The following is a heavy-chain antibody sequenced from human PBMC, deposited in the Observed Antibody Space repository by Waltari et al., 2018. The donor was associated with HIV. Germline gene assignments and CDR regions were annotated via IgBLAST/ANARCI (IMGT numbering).Heavy chain of an antibody. J-gene: IGHJ4*02. CDR2: MNPHSGDT. Sequence: QIQLVQSGTGMKNTGDSVKVSCEALGETFNTYNINWVRQGTGQGLEWMGWMNPHSGDTGSAQQFQGRLTMTRDTSMSTSFMELNNLRPEDTAIYYCARGQFTFDSWGQGALVTVSS. D-gene: IGHD3-10*01. V-gene: IGHV1-8*01. CDR3: ARGQFTFDS. CDR1: GETFNTYN.